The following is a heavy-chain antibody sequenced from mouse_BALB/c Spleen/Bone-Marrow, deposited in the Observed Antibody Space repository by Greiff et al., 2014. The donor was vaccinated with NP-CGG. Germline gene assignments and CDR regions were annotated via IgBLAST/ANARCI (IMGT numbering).Heavy chain of an antibody. J-gene: IGHJ4*01. CDR2: ISNGSSTI. CDR1: GFTFSSFG. D-gene: IGHD2-4*01. V-gene: IGHV5-17*02. CDR3: ARKGAMITHYYAMDY. Sequence: DVKLVESGGGLVQPGGSRKLSCAASGFTFSSFGMHWVRQAPEKGLEWVAYISNGSSTIYYADTVKGRFTISRDNPKNTLFLQMTSLRSEDTAMYYCARKGAMITHYYAMDYWGQGTSVTVPS.